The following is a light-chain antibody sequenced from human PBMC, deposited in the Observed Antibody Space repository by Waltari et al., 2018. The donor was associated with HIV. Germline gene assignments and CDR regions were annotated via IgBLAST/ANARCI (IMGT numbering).Light chain of an antibody. CDR2: KNN. CDR1: RSQIGSNY. J-gene: IGLJ2*01. V-gene: IGLV1-47*01. Sequence: QSVLTQPPSASGTPGQRVTISCSGSRSQIGSNYVHWYQQLPGTAAKLIIFKNNQRASGGPDRCYGSKSGTSASLAISGLRSEDEADYYCATWADRPSGPVVVGGGTKVTVL. CDR3: ATWADRPSGPVV.